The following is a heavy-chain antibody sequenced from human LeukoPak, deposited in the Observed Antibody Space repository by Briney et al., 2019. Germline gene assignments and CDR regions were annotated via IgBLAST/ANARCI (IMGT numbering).Heavy chain of an antibody. J-gene: IGHJ5*02. Sequence: PSETLSLTCTVSGGSISSGGYYWRWIRQHPGKGLEWIGYIYYSGSTYYNPSLKSRVTISVDTSKNQFSLKLSSVTAADTAVYYCAREGRAMVRGVAPGWFDPWGQGTLVTVSS. V-gene: IGHV4-31*03. CDR3: AREGRAMVRGVAPGWFDP. D-gene: IGHD3-10*01. CDR1: GGSISSGGYY. CDR2: IYYSGST.